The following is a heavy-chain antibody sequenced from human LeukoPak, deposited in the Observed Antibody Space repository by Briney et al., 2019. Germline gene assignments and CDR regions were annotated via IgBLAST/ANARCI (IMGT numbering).Heavy chain of an antibody. Sequence: GGSLRLSCAASGFTFSSYGMHWVRQAPGKGLEWVAVIWYDGSNKYYADSVKGRFTISRDNSKNTLYLQMNGLRAEDTAVYYCAKAQSSFGDYYYYYMDVWGKGTTVTVSS. J-gene: IGHJ6*03. CDR3: AKAQSSFGDYYYYYMDV. D-gene: IGHD6-13*01. V-gene: IGHV3-33*06. CDR2: IWYDGSNK. CDR1: GFTFSSYG.